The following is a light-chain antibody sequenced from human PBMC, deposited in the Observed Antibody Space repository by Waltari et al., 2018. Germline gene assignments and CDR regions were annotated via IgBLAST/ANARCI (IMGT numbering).Light chain of an antibody. CDR2: GAS. V-gene: IGKV3-15*01. Sequence: EIVMTHSPATLPVSQGERATLSCRASQSVSSNLAWYQQKPGQAPRLLIYGASTRATGIPARFSGSGSGTEFTLTISSLQSEDSAVYYCQQYNNWPLTFGGGTKVEIK. CDR1: QSVSSN. CDR3: QQYNNWPLT. J-gene: IGKJ4*01.